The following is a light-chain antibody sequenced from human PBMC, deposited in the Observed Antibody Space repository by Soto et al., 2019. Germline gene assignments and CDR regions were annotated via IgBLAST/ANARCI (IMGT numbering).Light chain of an antibody. V-gene: IGKV1-12*02. J-gene: IGKJ3*01. CDR2: AAS. CDR3: QQANTFPFT. Sequence: DIQMTQSPSSVSASVGDRVTFTCRASQHISSWLAWYQQKPGKAPKLLIAAASILQSGVPSRFSGSGYGTHFTLTIGSLQPEDFATYFCQQANTFPFTFGPGTRLEIK. CDR1: QHISSW.